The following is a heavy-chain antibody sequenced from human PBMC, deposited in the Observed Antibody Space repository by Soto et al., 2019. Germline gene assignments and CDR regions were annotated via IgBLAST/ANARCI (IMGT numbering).Heavy chain of an antibody. CDR2: IRSSSSTI. D-gene: IGHD3-10*01. Sequence: GGSLRLSCAASGFTFSSYSMNWVRQAPGKGLEWVSYIRSSSSTIHYADSVKGRFTISRDNAKNSLYLQMNSLRDEDTAVYYCARDWGSGSYYMSDGFDYWGQGTLVTVSS. CDR1: GFTFSSYS. J-gene: IGHJ4*02. V-gene: IGHV3-48*02. CDR3: ARDWGSGSYYMSDGFDY.